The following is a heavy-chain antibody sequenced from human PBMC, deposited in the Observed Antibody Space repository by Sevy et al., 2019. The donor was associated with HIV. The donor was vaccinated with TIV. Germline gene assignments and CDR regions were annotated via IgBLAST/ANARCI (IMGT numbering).Heavy chain of an antibody. CDR3: AKDAGPNWDQYYFES. J-gene: IGHJ4*02. V-gene: IGHV3-23*01. D-gene: IGHD1-26*01. CDR2: ISGTGATT. CDR1: GFRFSSYG. Sequence: GGSLRLSCSASGFRFSSYGMTWVRQAPGKGLEWVSSISGTGATTDYADSVKGRFTVSRDNSRNTLFLQMNTLRAEDTAVYYCAKDAGPNWDQYYFESWGQGTLVTVSS.